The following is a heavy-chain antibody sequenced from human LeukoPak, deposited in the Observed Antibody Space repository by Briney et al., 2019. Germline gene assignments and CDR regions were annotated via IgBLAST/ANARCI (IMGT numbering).Heavy chain of an antibody. J-gene: IGHJ6*02. D-gene: IGHD1-26*01. CDR3: ARGRSNYYGMDV. V-gene: IGHV4-59*01. Sequence: SETLSLTCSVSDGSINSYYWNWIRRPPGKGLEWIGYIYYSGNTNYSPSLKSQVTMSVDTSKNLFSLKVSSVTAADTAVYYCARGRSNYYGMDVWGQGTTVTVSS. CDR1: DGSINSYY. CDR2: IYYSGNT.